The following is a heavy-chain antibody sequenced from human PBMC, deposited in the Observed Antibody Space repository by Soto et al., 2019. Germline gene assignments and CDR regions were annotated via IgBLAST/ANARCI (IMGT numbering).Heavy chain of an antibody. CDR3: ARMGLWEKLTDL. CDR2: LKRDESEK. CDR1: GFTFGLYW. D-gene: IGHD3-9*01. V-gene: IGHV3-7*01. Sequence: GGSLRLSCAASGFTFGLYWMGWVRQAPGKGLEWVANLKRDESEKYFLESVKGRFTMSRDNAKNSLYLQMNNLRAEDTAVYFCARMGLWEKLTDLWGQGTSVTVSS. J-gene: IGHJ4*02.